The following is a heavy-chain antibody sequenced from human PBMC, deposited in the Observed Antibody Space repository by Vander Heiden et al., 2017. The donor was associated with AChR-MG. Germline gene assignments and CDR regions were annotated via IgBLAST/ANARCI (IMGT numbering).Heavy chain of an antibody. J-gene: IGHJ4*02. Sequence: QVQLVESGGGVVPPGVSPSLSCAASGFTLRNYAMNCVRPASGEGLEWVAVISYDGDKKYCAESVKGRFTISRDNSKKTLFLQMNSLRVEDTAIYYCASGFYCSSTSCSPYYFDYWGQGTLVTVSS. CDR1: GFTLRNYA. CDR3: ASGFYCSSTSCSPYYFDY. CDR2: ISYDGDKK. D-gene: IGHD2-2*01. V-gene: IGHV3-30-3*01.